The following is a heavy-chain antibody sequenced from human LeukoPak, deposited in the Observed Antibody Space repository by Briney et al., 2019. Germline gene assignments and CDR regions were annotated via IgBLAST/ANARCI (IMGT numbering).Heavy chain of an antibody. CDR2: ITSSSDYI. Sequence: GGSLRLSCAASRFTFSSYTMNWVRQAPGKGLEWVSSITSSSDYIFYTDSVKGRFTISRDNAKNSLYLQMNSLRAEDTAVYYCARSPNYKGYFDYWGQGTLVTVSS. J-gene: IGHJ4*02. CDR3: ARSPNYKGYFDY. CDR1: RFTFSSYT. V-gene: IGHV3-21*01. D-gene: IGHD3-10*01.